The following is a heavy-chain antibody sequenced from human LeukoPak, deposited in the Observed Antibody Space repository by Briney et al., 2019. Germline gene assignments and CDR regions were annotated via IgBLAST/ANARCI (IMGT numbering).Heavy chain of an antibody. Sequence: SETLSLTCAVYGGSFSGCYWSWIRQPPGKGLEWIGEINHSGSTNYNPSLKSRVTISVDTSKNQFSLKLSSVTAADTAVYYCARDGRVYYYYGMDVWGQGTTVTVSS. J-gene: IGHJ6*02. V-gene: IGHV4-34*01. CDR3: ARDGRVYYYYGMDV. CDR2: INHSGST. CDR1: GGSFSGCY.